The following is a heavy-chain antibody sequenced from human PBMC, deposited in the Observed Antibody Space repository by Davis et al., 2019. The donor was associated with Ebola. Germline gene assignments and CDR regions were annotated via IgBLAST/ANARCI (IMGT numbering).Heavy chain of an antibody. CDR2: ISYDGSNK. CDR3: ARVSTMIVAS. J-gene: IGHJ4*02. V-gene: IGHV3-30-3*01. Sequence: GESLKISCAASGFTFSSYAMHWVRQAPGKGLEWVAVISYDGSNKYYADSVKGRFTISRDNSKNTLYLQMNSLRAEDTAVYYCARVSTMIVASWGQGTLVTVSS. D-gene: IGHD3-22*01. CDR1: GFTFSSYA.